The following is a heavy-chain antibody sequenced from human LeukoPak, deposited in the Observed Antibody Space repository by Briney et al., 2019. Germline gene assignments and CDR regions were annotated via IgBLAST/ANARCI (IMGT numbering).Heavy chain of an antibody. J-gene: IGHJ5*02. D-gene: IGHD6-25*01. Sequence: GASVNVSCKASGYTFTSYAISWVRQAPGQGLEWMGGIIPIFGTANYAQKFQGRVTITTDESTSTAYMELSSLRSEDTAVYYCARRSIAAGKNWFDPWGQGTLVTVSS. CDR1: GYTFTSYA. V-gene: IGHV1-69*05. CDR3: ARRSIAAGKNWFDP. CDR2: IIPIFGTA.